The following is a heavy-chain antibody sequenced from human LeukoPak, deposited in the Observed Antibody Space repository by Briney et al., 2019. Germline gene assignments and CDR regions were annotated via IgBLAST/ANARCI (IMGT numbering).Heavy chain of an antibody. Sequence: GGSLRLSCTASGFTFSNYWMSWVRQAPGKGLEYVSAISSNGGSTYYANSVKGRFTISRDNSKNTLYLQMGSLRAEDMAVYYCARVYGGFRYFDYYYYMDVWGKGTTVTVSS. CDR2: ISSNGGST. CDR3: ARVYGGFRYFDYYYYMDV. D-gene: IGHD3-9*01. CDR1: GFTFSNYW. V-gene: IGHV3-64*01. J-gene: IGHJ6*03.